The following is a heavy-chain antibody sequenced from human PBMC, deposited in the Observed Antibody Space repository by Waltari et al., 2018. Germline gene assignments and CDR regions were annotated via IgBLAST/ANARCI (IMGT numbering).Heavy chain of an antibody. J-gene: IGHJ6*03. CDR3: ARVSDYYYYMDV. V-gene: IGHV4-38-2*01. CDR1: GYSISSGYY. Sequence: QVQLQESGPGLVKPSETLSLTCAVSGYSISSGYYWGWIRQPPGKGLEWIGSIYHSGSTYYNPSLKSRVTISVDTSKNQFSLKLSSVTAADTAVYYSARVSDYYYYMDVWGKGTTVTVSS. CDR2: IYHSGST.